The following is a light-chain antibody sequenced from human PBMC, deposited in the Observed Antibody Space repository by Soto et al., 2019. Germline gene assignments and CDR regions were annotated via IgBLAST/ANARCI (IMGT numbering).Light chain of an antibody. J-gene: IGKJ3*01. CDR1: QSVSSY. CDR2: DAS. CDR3: QQRSNWRFT. V-gene: IGKV3-11*01. Sequence: EIVLTQSPATLSLSPGERATLSCRASQSVSSYLAWYQQKPGQAPRLLIYDASNRATGIPARFSGSGSGTDFTLTINSLEPEDFAVNYCQQRSNWRFTFGPGTKMDIK.